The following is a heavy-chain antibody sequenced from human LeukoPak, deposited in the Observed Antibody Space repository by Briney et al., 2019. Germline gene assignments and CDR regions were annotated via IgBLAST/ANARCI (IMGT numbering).Heavy chain of an antibody. CDR1: GYSISSGYY. J-gene: IGHJ5*02. D-gene: IGHD6-13*01. Sequence: PSATLSLTCTVSGYSISSGYYWGWIRQPPGKGLEWIGSIYHSGSTDYNPSLKSRVTISVDTSKSQFSLKLKSVTAADTAVYYCASQQQLVLLDCFDPWGQGTLVTVSS. CDR3: ASQQQLVLLDCFDP. CDR2: IYHSGST. V-gene: IGHV4-38-2*02.